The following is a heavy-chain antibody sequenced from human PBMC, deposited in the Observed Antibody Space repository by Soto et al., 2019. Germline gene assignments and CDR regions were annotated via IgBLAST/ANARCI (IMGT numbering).Heavy chain of an antibody. V-gene: IGHV3-30-3*01. J-gene: IGHJ4*02. CDR1: GFAFSSYA. D-gene: IGHD3-10*01. CDR3: ARSPLTGGYYFDY. Sequence: QVQLVESGGGVVQPGRSLRLSCAAYGFAFSSYAMHWVRQAPGKGLEWVAVISYDGSNKYYADSVKGRFTISRDNSKNTLYLQMNSLRAEDTAVYYCARSPLTGGYYFDYWGQGTLVTVSS. CDR2: ISYDGSNK.